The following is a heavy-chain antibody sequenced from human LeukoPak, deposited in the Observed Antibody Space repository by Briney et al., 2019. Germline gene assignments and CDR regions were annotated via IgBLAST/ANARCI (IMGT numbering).Heavy chain of an antibody. CDR3: ARDLILGSSSWYSEY. CDR1: GYTFTSYY. V-gene: IGHV1-46*01. CDR2: INPSGGST. J-gene: IGHJ4*02. Sequence: ASVKVSCKASGYTFTSYYMHWVRQAPGQGLEWMGIINPSGGSTSYAQKFQGRVTMTRDTSTSTVYMELSSLRSEDTAVYYCARDLILGSSSWYSEYWGQGTLVTVSS. D-gene: IGHD6-13*01.